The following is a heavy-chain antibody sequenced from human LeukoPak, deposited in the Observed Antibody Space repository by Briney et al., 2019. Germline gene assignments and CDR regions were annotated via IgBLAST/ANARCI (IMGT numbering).Heavy chain of an antibody. D-gene: IGHD4-17*01. J-gene: IGHJ3*02. CDR3: AKGSYGDYVNAFDI. V-gene: IGHV3-23*01. CDR2: ISGSGGST. Sequence: VXXAPGXGLEWVSAISGSGGSTYYANSVKDRFTISRDNSKNTLYLQMNSLRAEDTAVYYCAKGSYGDYVNAFDIWGQGTMVTVSS.